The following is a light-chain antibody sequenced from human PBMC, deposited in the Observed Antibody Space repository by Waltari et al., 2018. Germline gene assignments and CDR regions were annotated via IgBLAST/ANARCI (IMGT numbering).Light chain of an antibody. CDR2: TAS. Sequence: DIQMTQSPSSLSASVGDRVTVTCRASKGISNSLNWYQQKPGKAPMLLIYTASTLQSGVPSRFSGDGSETEFTLTISSLQPEDFATYYCQQSYSFPETFGPGTKVDV. CDR3: QQSYSFPET. V-gene: IGKV1-39*01. J-gene: IGKJ3*01. CDR1: KGISNS.